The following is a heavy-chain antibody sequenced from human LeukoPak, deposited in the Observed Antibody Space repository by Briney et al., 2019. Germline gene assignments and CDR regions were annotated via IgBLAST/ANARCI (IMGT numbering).Heavy chain of an antibody. CDR2: CHYSGNT. CDR1: GGSISSNY. Sequence: PSETLSLLCTISGGSISSNYWSWIRQPPGKGLEWIGYCHYSGNTNYNPSLKSRATISVDMSKNQFSLTLNSVTAADTAVYYCARSASSTSRSAFDIWGQGTRVTASS. J-gene: IGHJ3*02. CDR3: ARSASSTSRSAFDI. V-gene: IGHV4-59*13.